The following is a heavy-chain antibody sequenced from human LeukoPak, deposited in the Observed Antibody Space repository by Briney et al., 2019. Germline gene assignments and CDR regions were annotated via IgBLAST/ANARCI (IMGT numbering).Heavy chain of an antibody. CDR1: GFTFSSYS. D-gene: IGHD3-3*01. Sequence: PGGSLRPSCAASGFTFSSYSMNWVRQAPGKGLEWVSSISSSSSYIYYADSVKGRFTISRDNAKNSLYLQMNSLRAEDTAVYYCARLYDSEESGRFDYWGQGTLVTVSS. CDR2: ISSSSSYI. CDR3: ARLYDSEESGRFDY. V-gene: IGHV3-21*01. J-gene: IGHJ4*02.